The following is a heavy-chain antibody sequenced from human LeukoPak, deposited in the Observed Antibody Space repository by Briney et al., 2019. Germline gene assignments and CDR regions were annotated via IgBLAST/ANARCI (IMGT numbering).Heavy chain of an antibody. V-gene: IGHV3-7*04. J-gene: IGHJ6*02. CDR2: IKEDGTGK. CDR3: AREIPQQLVAMDV. D-gene: IGHD6-13*01. CDR1: GFSVSSQY. Sequence: GGSLRLSCAASGFSVSSQYMSWVRQAPGKGLEWLANIKEDGTGKNHVDSVKGRFTISRDNAKNSLYLQMNGLRGEDTAVYYCAREIPQQLVAMDVWGQGTTVTVSS.